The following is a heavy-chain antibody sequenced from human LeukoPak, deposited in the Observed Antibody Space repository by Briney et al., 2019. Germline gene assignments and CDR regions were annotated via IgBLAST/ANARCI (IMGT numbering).Heavy chain of an antibody. J-gene: IGHJ4*02. CDR1: GGSISSYY. D-gene: IGHD3-22*01. Sequence: PSETLSLTCTVSGGSISSYYWSWIRQPPGKGLEWMGYISYSGSTNYNPSLKSRVTISVDTSKNQFSLKLNSVTAADTAVYYCARSSESYDSSGYYSYYFDYWGQGTLVTVSS. CDR2: ISYSGST. V-gene: IGHV4-59*01. CDR3: ARSSESYDSSGYYSYYFDY.